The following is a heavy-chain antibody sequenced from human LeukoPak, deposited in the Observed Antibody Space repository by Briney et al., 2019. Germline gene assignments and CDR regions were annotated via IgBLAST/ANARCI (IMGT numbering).Heavy chain of an antibody. D-gene: IGHD5-24*01. CDR3: TRVGYIDEGIDY. Sequence: GGSLRLSCVASGFPFSSYWMTWVRQAPGKGLEWVANIKQDGSKKSYVDSVKGRFTISRDNAKNSLYLQMNSLRAEDTAIYYSTRVGYIDEGIDYWGQGTLVTVSS. CDR1: GFPFSSYW. J-gene: IGHJ4*02. V-gene: IGHV3-7*04. CDR2: IKQDGSKK.